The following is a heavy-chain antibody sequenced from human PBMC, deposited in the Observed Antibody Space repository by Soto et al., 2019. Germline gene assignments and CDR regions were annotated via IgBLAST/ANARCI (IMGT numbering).Heavy chain of an antibody. V-gene: IGHV3-13*04. CDR2: IATSGST. J-gene: IGHJ2*01. Sequence: EVQLVESGGGLVQPGGSLRLSCAASGFTFSDYDIHWVRQATGKRLEWVSAIATSGSTHYAASVQSRFTISREDAKNSLFLQNKSLRDGDTATYYCVRERLGIGTWYFDLWGRGTLVTVSS. CDR3: VRERLGIGTWYFDL. D-gene: IGHD7-27*01. CDR1: GFTFSDYD.